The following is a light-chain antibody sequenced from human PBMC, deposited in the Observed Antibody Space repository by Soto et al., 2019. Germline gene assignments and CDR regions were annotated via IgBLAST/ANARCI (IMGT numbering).Light chain of an antibody. CDR3: QQYYSTPLT. V-gene: IGKV4-1*01. Sequence: DIVMTQSPDSLAVSLGERATINCKSSQTVLYSSNNKNYLAWYQQKPGQPPKLLIYWASTRQSGVPGRFSGSGSGTDFTLTISSLQAEDVAVYYCQQYYSTPLTFGGGTKVELK. CDR1: QTVLYSSNNKNY. J-gene: IGKJ4*01. CDR2: WAS.